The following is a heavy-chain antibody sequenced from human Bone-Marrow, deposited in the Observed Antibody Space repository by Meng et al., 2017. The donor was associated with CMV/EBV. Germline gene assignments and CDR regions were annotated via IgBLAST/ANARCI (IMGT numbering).Heavy chain of an antibody. J-gene: IGHJ4*02. CDR3: ATAPYRDSPLVD. CDR2: IKQDGSEK. V-gene: IGHV3-7*01. CDR1: GFTFSSYW. D-gene: IGHD4-17*01. Sequence: GGSLRLSCIASGFTFSSYWMNWVRQAPGKGLDWLANIKQDGSEKYYLDSVKGRFTISRDNAKNSLYLQMNSLRAEDTAVYYCATAPYRDSPLVDWGQGTLVTVSS.